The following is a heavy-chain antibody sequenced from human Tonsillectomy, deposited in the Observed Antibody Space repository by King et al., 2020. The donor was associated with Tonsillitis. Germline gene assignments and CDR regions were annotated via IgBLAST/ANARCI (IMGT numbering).Heavy chain of an antibody. CDR1: GFTFSSYA. CDR3: AKASGGYDSGSYYSYYYYGMDV. J-gene: IGHJ6*02. CDR2: FSSSGGST. V-gene: IGHV3-23*04. Sequence: VQLVESGGGLVQPGGSLRLSCAASGFTFSSYAMSWVRQAPGKGLEWVSVFSSSGGSTYYADSVKGRFTISRDNSKNTLYLQMNSLRAEDTAVYYCAKASGGYDSGSYYSYYYYGMDVWGQGTTVTVSS. D-gene: IGHD3-10*01.